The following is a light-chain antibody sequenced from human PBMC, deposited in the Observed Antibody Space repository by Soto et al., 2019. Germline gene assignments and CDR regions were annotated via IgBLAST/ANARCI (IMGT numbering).Light chain of an antibody. CDR1: QSVSSSY. J-gene: IGKJ1*01. CDR2: GAS. Sequence: VLTHSPGTLSLSPGERATLSCRASQSVSSSYLAWYQQKPGQAPRLLIYGASSRATGIPDGFSGSGSGTDFTLTISRLEPEDFAVYYCQQFGSSLWTFGQGTKVDIK. CDR3: QQFGSSLWT. V-gene: IGKV3-20*01.